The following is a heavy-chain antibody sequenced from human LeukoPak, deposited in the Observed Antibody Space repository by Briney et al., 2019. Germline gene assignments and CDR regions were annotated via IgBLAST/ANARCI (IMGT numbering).Heavy chain of an antibody. CDR3: ASCSGYDLRDYYYGMDV. J-gene: IGHJ6*02. V-gene: IGHV4-30-2*01. D-gene: IGHD5-12*01. CDR1: GGSVSSGGYS. CDR2: IYHSGST. Sequence: NPSQTLSLTCAVSGGSVSSGGYSWSWIRQPPGKGLEWIGYIYHSGSTYYNPSLKSRVTISVDRSKNQFSLKLSSVTAADTAVYYCASCSGYDLRDYYYGMDVWGQGTTVTVSS.